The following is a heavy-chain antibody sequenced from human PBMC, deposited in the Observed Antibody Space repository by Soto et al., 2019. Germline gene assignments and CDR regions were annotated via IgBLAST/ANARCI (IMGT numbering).Heavy chain of an antibody. Sequence: GGSLRLSCAASGFTFSSYGMHWVRQAPGKGLEWVAVIWYDGSNKYYADSVKGRFTISRDNSKNTLYLQMNSLRAEDTAVYYCARAPGIAAAPYFDYWSQGTLVTVSS. CDR2: IWYDGSNK. D-gene: IGHD6-13*01. J-gene: IGHJ4*02. CDR3: ARAPGIAAAPYFDY. V-gene: IGHV3-33*01. CDR1: GFTFSSYG.